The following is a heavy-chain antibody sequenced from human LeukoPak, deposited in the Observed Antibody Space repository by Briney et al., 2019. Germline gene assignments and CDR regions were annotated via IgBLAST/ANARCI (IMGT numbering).Heavy chain of an antibody. V-gene: IGHV3-30*04. CDR1: GFTFSSYA. CDR3: AREYSSGWYFGY. D-gene: IGHD6-19*01. CDR2: ISYDGSNK. Sequence: GRSLRLSCAASGFTFSSYAMHWVRQAPGKGLEWVAVISYDGSNKYYADSVKGRFTISRDNSKNTLYLQMNSLRAEDTAVYYCAREYSSGWYFGYWGQGTLVTVSS. J-gene: IGHJ4*02.